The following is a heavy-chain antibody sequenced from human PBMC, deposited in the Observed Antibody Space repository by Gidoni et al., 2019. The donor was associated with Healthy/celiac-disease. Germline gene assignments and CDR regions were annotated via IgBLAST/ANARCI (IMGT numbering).Heavy chain of an antibody. CDR1: GYTFTSYY. J-gene: IGHJ5*02. V-gene: IGHV1-46*03. CDR2: INPSGGST. Sequence: QVQLVQSGAEVQKPGASVQVSCKASGYTFTSYYMHWVRQAPGQGLEWMGIINPSGGSTSYAQKFQGRVTMTRDTSTSTVYMELSSLRSEDTAVYYCARDPGRIAAGRGWFDPWGQGTLVTVSS. CDR3: ARDPGRIAAGRGWFDP. D-gene: IGHD6-13*01.